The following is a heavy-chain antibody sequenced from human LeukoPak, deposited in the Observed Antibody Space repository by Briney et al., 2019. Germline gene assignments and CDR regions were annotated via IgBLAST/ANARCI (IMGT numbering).Heavy chain of an antibody. J-gene: IGHJ4*02. Sequence: PGGSLRLSCAASGFTLSSYWMHWVRQAPGKGLVWVSRINSDGSRTSYADSVKGRFTISRDNAKNTLYLQMNSLRAEDTAVYYCARTKNYYDSSGYSLDYWGQGTLVTVSS. CDR2: INSDGSRT. D-gene: IGHD3-22*01. CDR1: GFTLSSYW. V-gene: IGHV3-74*01. CDR3: ARTKNYYDSSGYSLDY.